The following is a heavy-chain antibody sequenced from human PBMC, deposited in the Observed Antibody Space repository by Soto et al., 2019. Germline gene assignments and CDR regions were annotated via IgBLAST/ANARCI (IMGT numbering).Heavy chain of an antibody. Sequence: EVQLLESGGGLVQRGGSLRLSCAASGFTFSSYAMSWVRQAPGKGLEWVSAISGSGGSTYYADSVKGRFTISRDNSKNTLYLQMNSLRAEDTAVYYCATLETGRLIMGDAFDIWGQGTMVTVSS. V-gene: IGHV3-23*01. CDR1: GFTFSSYA. CDR2: ISGSGGST. J-gene: IGHJ3*02. D-gene: IGHD2-8*01. CDR3: ATLETGRLIMGDAFDI.